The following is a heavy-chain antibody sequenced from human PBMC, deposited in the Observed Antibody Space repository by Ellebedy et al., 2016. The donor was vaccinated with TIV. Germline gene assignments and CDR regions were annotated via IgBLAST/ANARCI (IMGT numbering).Heavy chain of an antibody. J-gene: IGHJ6*02. CDR1: GGSISSYY. D-gene: IGHD5-18*01. CDR3: ARLWTLYGMDV. CDR2: INHSGST. V-gene: IGHV4-34*01. Sequence: MPSETLSLTCTVSGGSISSYYWSWIRQPPGKGLEWIGEINHSGSTNYMPSLKSRVTISVDTSKNQFSLNFTSVTAADTAVYYCARLWTLYGMDVWGQGTTVTVSS.